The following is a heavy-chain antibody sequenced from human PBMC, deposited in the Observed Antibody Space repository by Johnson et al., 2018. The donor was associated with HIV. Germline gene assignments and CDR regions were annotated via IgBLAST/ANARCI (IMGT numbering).Heavy chain of an antibody. J-gene: IGHJ3*02. Sequence: VQLVESGGGLVQPGGSLRLSCAASGFTFSSYAMHWVRQAPGKGLEYVSAISSNGGSTYYANSVKGRFTISRDNSKNTLYLQMGSLRAEDMAVYYCAKEEGLRRELFADDAFDIWGQG. D-gene: IGHD4-23*01. CDR3: AKEEGLRRELFADDAFDI. V-gene: IGHV3-64*01. CDR2: ISSNGGST. CDR1: GFTFSSYA.